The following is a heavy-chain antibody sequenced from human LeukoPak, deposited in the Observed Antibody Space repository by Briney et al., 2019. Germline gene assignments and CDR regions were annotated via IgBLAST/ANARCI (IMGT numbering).Heavy chain of an antibody. D-gene: IGHD2-8*02. Sequence: GGSLRLSCAASGFTFSSYSMNWVRQAPGKGLEWPSRVTSDGSDTVYADSVKGRFTISRDNARTTVYLQMSSLRLDDTATYYCATGLGHYYDYWGQGSLVTVSS. CDR3: ATGLGHYYDY. CDR2: VTSDGSDT. V-gene: IGHV3-74*01. J-gene: IGHJ4*02. CDR1: GFTFSSYS.